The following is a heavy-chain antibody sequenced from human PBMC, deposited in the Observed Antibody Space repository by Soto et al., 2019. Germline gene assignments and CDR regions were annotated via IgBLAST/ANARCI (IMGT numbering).Heavy chain of an antibody. D-gene: IGHD3-22*01. J-gene: IGHJ4*02. CDR1: GGSISSGGYY. Sequence: CTVSGGSISSGGYYWSWIRQHPGKGLEWIGYIYYSGSTYYNPSLKSRVTISVDTSKNQFSLKLTSATAADTAVYYCAREETGYSDSSGYYAYWGQGTLVTVSS. V-gene: IGHV4-31*03. CDR3: AREETGYSDSSGYYAY. CDR2: IYYSGST.